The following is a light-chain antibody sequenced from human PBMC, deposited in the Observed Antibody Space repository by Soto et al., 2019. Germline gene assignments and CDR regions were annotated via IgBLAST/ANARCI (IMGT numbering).Light chain of an antibody. CDR3: QKYDNAPLT. J-gene: IGKJ4*01. V-gene: IGKV1-27*01. CDR2: GAS. Sequence: DIQMTQSPSSLSASVGDRVTITCRASQGISSYLAWYQQQPGRVPKLLIYGASTLQSGVPFRFSGSGSGTDFTLTISSLQPEDVATYYCQKYDNAPLTFGGGTKVEIK. CDR1: QGISSY.